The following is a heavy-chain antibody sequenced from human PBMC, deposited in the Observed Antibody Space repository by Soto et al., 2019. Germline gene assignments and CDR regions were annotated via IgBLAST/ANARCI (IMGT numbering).Heavy chain of an antibody. Sequence: QVQLVQSGAEVKKPGASVKVSCKASGYTFTSYDINWVRQATGQGLEWMGWMNPNSGNTGYAQKFQGRVTMTTNTSISTAYMELSSLRSEDTAVYYCARETRSGGSLSLDYWGQGTLVTVSS. J-gene: IGHJ4*02. D-gene: IGHD2-15*01. CDR2: MNPNSGNT. CDR1: GYTFTSYD. CDR3: ARETRSGGSLSLDY. V-gene: IGHV1-8*01.